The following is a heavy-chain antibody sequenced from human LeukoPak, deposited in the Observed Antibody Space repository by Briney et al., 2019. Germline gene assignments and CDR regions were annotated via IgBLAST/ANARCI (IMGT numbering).Heavy chain of an antibody. V-gene: IGHV4-38-2*02. CDR2: IYTSGST. D-gene: IGHD3-22*01. CDR3: ARVGDNSGYYYYYYMDV. CDR1: DYSISSVYY. Sequence: SETLSLTCIVSDYSISSVYYWGWIRQPPGKGLEWIGSIYTSGSTNYNPSLKSRVTMSVDTSKNQFSLKLSSVTAADTAVYYCARVGDNSGYYYYYYMDVWGKGTTVTISS. J-gene: IGHJ6*03.